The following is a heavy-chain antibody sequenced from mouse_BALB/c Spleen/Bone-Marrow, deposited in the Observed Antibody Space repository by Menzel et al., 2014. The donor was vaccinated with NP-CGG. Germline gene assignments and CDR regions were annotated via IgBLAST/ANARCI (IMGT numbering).Heavy chain of an antibody. V-gene: IGHV1-7*01. CDR3: ARIYYYGRDY. Sequence: QVQLQQSGAELAKPGASVKMSCKASGYTFTNYWMHWVKQRPGQGLEWIGYINPSTGYTEYNQKFKDKATLTADKSSSTAYMQLSSLISEDSAVYYCARIYYYGRDYWGHGSAITVSS. D-gene: IGHD1-1*01. J-gene: IGHJ2*01. CDR1: GYTFTNYW. CDR2: INPSTGYT.